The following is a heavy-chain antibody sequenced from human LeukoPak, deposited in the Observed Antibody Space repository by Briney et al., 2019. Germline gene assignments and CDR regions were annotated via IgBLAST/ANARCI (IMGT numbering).Heavy chain of an antibody. V-gene: IGHV4-39*07. Sequence: SETLSLTCTVSGGSISSSSYYWGWIRQPPGKGLEWIGSIYYSGSTYYNPSLKSRVTISVDTSKNQFSLKLSSVTAADTAVYYCARDKLAVAGEKYYYYYMDVWGKGTTVTVSS. CDR1: GGSISSSSYY. CDR3: ARDKLAVAGEKYYYYYMDV. D-gene: IGHD6-19*01. CDR2: IYYSGST. J-gene: IGHJ6*03.